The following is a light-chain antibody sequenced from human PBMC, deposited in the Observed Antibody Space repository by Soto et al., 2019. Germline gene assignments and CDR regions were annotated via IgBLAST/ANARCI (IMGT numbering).Light chain of an antibody. Sequence: QSALAQPASVSGSPGQSITISCTGTSSGVGSYNLVSWYQQHPGKAPKLMIYEGSKRPSGVSNRFSGSKSGNTASLTISGLQAEGEADYYCCSYAGSLYVFGTGTKVTVL. CDR3: CSYAGSLYV. CDR2: EGS. J-gene: IGLJ1*01. CDR1: SSGVGSYNL. V-gene: IGLV2-23*01.